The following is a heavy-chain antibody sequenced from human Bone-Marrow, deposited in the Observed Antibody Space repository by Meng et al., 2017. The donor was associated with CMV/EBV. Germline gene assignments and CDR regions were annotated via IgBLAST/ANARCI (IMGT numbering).Heavy chain of an antibody. CDR2: IYWNDDK. CDR3: AHKSGGAPLLDY. CDR1: GFSLSTSGVG. J-gene: IGHJ4*02. V-gene: IGHV2-5*01. D-gene: IGHD3-10*01. Sequence: SGPTLVKPTQTLTLTCTFSGFSLSTSGVGVGCIRQPPGKALEWLALIYWNDDKRYSPSLKSRLTITKDASKNQVVLTMTNVDPVDTATYYCAHKSGGAPLLDYWGQGTLVTVSS.